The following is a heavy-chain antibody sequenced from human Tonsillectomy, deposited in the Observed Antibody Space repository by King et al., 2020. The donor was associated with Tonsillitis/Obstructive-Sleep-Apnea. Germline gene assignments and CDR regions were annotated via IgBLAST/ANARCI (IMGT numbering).Heavy chain of an antibody. V-gene: IGHV3-23*04. CDR1: GFTFSSYA. CDR2: ISGSGGST. CDR3: AKDGSYRYSGIYYRGWFDP. Sequence: VQLVESGGGLVQPGGSLRLSCAASGFTFSSYAMSWVRQAPGKGLEWVSAISGSGGSTYYADSVKGRFTISRDNSKNTLYLQMNSLRAEDTAVYYCAKDGSYRYSGIYYRGWFDPWGQGTLVTVSS. J-gene: IGHJ5*02. D-gene: IGHD1-26*01.